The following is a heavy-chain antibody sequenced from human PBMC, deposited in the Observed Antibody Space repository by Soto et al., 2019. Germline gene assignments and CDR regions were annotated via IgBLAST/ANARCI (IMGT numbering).Heavy chain of an antibody. CDR2: ISGSGGGT. V-gene: IGHV3-23*01. J-gene: IGHJ4*02. CDR1: GFTFSSYA. D-gene: IGHD3-22*01. CDR3: AILGLYDSSGYGS. Sequence: EVQLLESGGGLVQPGGSLRLSCAASGFTFSSYAMSWVRQAPGKGLEWVSGISGSGGGTYYADSVKGRFTISRDNSKNTLYLQMNSLRAEDTAVYYRAILGLYDSSGYGSWGQGTLVTVSS.